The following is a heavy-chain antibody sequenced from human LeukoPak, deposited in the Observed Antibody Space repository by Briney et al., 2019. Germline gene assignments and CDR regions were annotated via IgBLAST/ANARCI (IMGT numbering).Heavy chain of an antibody. V-gene: IGHV3-64*01. Sequence: GGSLRLSCAASGFTFSSYAMHWVRQAPGKGLEYVSAISSNGGSTYYANSVKGRFTISRDNSKNTLYLQMNSLRAEDTAVYYCARDPQIYYYYYYMDVWGKGTTVTVSS. CDR1: GFTFSSYA. CDR3: ARDPQIYYYYYYMDV. CDR2: ISSNGGST. J-gene: IGHJ6*03.